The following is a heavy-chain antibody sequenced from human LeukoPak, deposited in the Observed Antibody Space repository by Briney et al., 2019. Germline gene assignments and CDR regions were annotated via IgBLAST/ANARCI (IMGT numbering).Heavy chain of an antibody. Sequence: GGSLRLSCAASGFTFSSYSMNWVRQAPGKGLEWVSSISSSSSYIYYADSVKGRSTISRDNAKNSLYLQMNSLRAEDTAVYYCARGPAKPPNYYGSGSYYNGYFDYWGQGTLVTVSS. V-gene: IGHV3-21*01. J-gene: IGHJ4*02. D-gene: IGHD3-10*01. CDR2: ISSSSSYI. CDR3: ARGPAKPPNYYGSGSYYNGYFDY. CDR1: GFTFSSYS.